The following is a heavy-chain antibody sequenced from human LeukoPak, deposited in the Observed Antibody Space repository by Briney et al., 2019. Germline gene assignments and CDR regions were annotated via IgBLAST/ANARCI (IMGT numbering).Heavy chain of an antibody. CDR3: ARVNNYYDSSGYLYYFDY. J-gene: IGHJ4*02. Sequence: ASVKVSCKASAYTFTGYFMHWVRQAPGQGLEWMGWINPNSGGTNYAQNFQGRVTMTRDTSISTDYMELSRLRSDDTAVYYCARVNNYYDSSGYLYYFDYWGQGTLVTVSS. V-gene: IGHV1-2*02. D-gene: IGHD3-22*01. CDR2: INPNSGGT. CDR1: AYTFTGYF.